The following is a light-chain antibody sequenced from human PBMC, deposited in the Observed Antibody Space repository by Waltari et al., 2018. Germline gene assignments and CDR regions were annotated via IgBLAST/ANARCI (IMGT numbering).Light chain of an antibody. CDR3: QQRKNWPLT. J-gene: IGKJ4*01. V-gene: IGKV3-11*01. CDR2: DTS. CDR1: QNVGRY. Sequence: EIVLTQSPATLSLSPWERVTLSCRATQNVGRYLAWYQQKSGQAPRLLIYDTSNRATDIPARFSGSGSGTDFTLTISSLEPEDFAVYYCQQRKNWPLTFGGGTRVEIK.